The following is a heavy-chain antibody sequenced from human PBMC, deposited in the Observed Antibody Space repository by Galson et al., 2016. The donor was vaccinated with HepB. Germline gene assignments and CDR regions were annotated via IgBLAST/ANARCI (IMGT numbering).Heavy chain of an antibody. CDR1: GDSVSSNSAG. J-gene: IGHJ4*02. Sequence: CAISGDSVSSNSAGWYWIRQSPSRGLEWLGRTYYRSEWHFDYAESVRSRITIDADTSRNQFSLHLNSVTPEDTAVYYCARSYLLGRGFGSWGQGTLVTVSS. CDR2: TYYRSEWHF. D-gene: IGHD7-27*01. CDR3: ARSYLLGRGFGS. V-gene: IGHV6-1*01.